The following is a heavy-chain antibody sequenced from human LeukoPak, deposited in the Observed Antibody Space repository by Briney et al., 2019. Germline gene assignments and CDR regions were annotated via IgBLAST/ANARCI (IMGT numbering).Heavy chain of an antibody. CDR3: ARREDYYDSSGYFGAFDI. D-gene: IGHD3-22*01. V-gene: IGHV4-31*03. Sequence: SQTLSLTCTVSGGSISSGGYYRSWIRQHPGRGLEWIGYIYYSGSTYYNPSLKSRVTISVDTSKNQFPLKLSSVTAADTAVYYCARREDYYDSSGYFGAFDIWGQGTMVTVSS. CDR1: GGSISSGGYY. J-gene: IGHJ3*02. CDR2: IYYSGST.